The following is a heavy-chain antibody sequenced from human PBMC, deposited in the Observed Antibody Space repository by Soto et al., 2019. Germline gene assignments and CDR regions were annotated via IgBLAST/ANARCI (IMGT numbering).Heavy chain of an antibody. CDR1: GGSISSYY. CDR3: ARTTVTTDYYYGMDV. V-gene: IGHV4-59*01. CDR2: IYYSGST. D-gene: IGHD4-17*01. J-gene: IGHJ6*02. Sequence: SETLSLTCTVSGGSISSYYLSWMRQPPGKGLEWIGYIYYSGSTNYNPSPKSRVTISVDTSKNQFSLKLSSVTAADTAVYYCARTTVTTDYYYGMDVWGQGTTVTVSS.